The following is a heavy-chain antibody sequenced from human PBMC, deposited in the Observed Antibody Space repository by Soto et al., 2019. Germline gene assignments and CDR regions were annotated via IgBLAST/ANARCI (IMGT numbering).Heavy chain of an antibody. J-gene: IGHJ6*02. CDR2: ISAYNGHT. D-gene: IGHD5-12*01. Sequence: QVHLVQSGGEVKKPGASMKVSCKASGYTFTRYGISWVRQAPGQGLERMGWISAYNGHTDYAQKFQGGDSMTTDTSTGTAYMELRSLRSDDKAAYYCARHGGYDRYYGMDVWGQGTTVIVSS. V-gene: IGHV1-18*01. CDR3: ARHGGYDRYYGMDV. CDR1: GYTFTRYG.